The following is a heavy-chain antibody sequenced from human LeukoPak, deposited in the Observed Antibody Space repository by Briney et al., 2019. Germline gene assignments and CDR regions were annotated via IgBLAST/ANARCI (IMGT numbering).Heavy chain of an antibody. V-gene: IGHV3-21*01. CDR1: GFTFSSYS. CDR3: ARDLYSGSYYGDYYYGMDV. Sequence: GGSLRLSCAASGFTFSSYSRTWVRQAPGEGREWVSSISSSSSYIYYADSVKGRFTISRDNAKSSLYLQMNSLRAEDTAVYYCARDLYSGSYYGDYYYGMDVWGQGTTVTVSS. J-gene: IGHJ6*02. D-gene: IGHD1-26*01. CDR2: ISSSSSYI.